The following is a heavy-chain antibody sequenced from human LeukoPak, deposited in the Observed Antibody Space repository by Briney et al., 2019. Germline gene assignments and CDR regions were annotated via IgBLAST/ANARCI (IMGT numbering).Heavy chain of an antibody. D-gene: IGHD2-2*01. V-gene: IGHV1-2*02. CDR2: INPNSGGT. CDR3: ARDHCSSTSCYYYYYGMDV. CDR1: GYTFTCYY. J-gene: IGHJ6*02. Sequence: ASVKVSCKASGYTFTCYYMHWVRQAPGQGLEWMGWINPNSGGTNYAQKFQGRVTMTRDTSISTAYMELSRLRSDDTAVYYCARDHCSSTSCYYYYYGMDVWGQGTTVTVSS.